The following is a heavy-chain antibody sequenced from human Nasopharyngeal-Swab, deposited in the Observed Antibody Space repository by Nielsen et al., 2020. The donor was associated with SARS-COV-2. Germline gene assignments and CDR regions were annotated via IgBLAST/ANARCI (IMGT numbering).Heavy chain of an antibody. CDR3: ARRLVWFGEAHYYYYGMDV. CDR2: MSGRGEKT. CDR1: GFTFTSYA. V-gene: IGHV3-23*01. J-gene: IGHJ6*02. D-gene: IGHD3-10*01. Sequence: GESLKISCAASGFTFTSYAMNWVRHAPGKGLEWVSGMSGRGEKTYYAESVKGRFTISRDNAKNTLYLEMNSLRADDTAVYYCARRLVWFGEAHYYYYGMDVWGQGTTVTVSS.